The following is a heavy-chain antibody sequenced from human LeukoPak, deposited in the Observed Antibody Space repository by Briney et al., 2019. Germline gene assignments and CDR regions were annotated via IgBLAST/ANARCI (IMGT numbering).Heavy chain of an antibody. V-gene: IGHV5-10-1*01. CDR1: GYSFASYW. CDR2: IDPSDSYT. Sequence: GESLKISCKGSGYSFASYWIGWVRQMPGKGLEWMGRIDPSDSYTNYSPSFQGHVTISADNSISTAYLQWSSLRASDTAMYYCARGVMIRGVRYYFDYWGQGTLVTVSS. D-gene: IGHD3-10*01. CDR3: ARGVMIRGVRYYFDY. J-gene: IGHJ4*02.